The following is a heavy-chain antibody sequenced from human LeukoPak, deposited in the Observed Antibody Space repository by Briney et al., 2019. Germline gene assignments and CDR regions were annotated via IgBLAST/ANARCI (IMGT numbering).Heavy chain of an antibody. CDR1: GFTFSSYS. V-gene: IGHV3-48*02. D-gene: IGHD6-13*01. CDR2: ISSSSSTI. Sequence: GGSLRLSCAASGFTFSSYSMNWVRQAPGKGLEWVSYISSSSSTIYYADSVKGRFTISRDNAKNSLYLQMNSLRDEDTAVYYCARDVGGPAAAGFFDYWGQGTLVTVSS. J-gene: IGHJ4*02. CDR3: ARDVGGPAAAGFFDY.